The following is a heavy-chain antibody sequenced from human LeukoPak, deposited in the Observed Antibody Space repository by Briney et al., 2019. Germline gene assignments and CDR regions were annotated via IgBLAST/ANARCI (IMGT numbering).Heavy chain of an antibody. CDR2: INSDGSST. Sequence: GGSLRLSCAASGFTFSSYWMHWVRQAPGKGLVWASRINSDGSSTSYADSVKGRFTISRDNAKNTLYLQMNSLRAEDTAVYYCSSGYSLDYWRQGTLVTVSS. CDR3: SSGYSLDY. V-gene: IGHV3-74*01. CDR1: GFTFSSYW. D-gene: IGHD3-22*01. J-gene: IGHJ4*02.